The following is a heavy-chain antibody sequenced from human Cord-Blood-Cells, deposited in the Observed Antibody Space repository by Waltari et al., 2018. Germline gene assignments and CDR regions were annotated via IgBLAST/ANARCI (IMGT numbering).Heavy chain of an antibody. CDR2: INHSGST. D-gene: IGHD1-26*01. CDR1: GGSFSGYY. CDR3: ARGLKGGSYYFDY. V-gene: IGHV4-34*01. Sequence: QVQLQQWGAGLLTPSETLSLTCAVYGGSFSGYYLSWIRQPPGKGLEWIGEINHSGSTNYNPSLKSRVTISVDTSKNQFSLKLSSVTAADTAVYYCARGLKGGSYYFDYWGQGTLVTVSS. J-gene: IGHJ4*02.